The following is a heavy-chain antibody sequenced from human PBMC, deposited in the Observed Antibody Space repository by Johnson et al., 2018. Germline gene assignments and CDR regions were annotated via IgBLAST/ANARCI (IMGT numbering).Heavy chain of an antibody. Sequence: QVQLVQSGGGVVQPGRSLRLSCAASGFTFSSYSIHWVRQAPGKGLEWVAFIWYDGRQKYYADFVKGRLTISRDNSKNIVYLEMSSLRVEDTAVYFCAREGNGDHGMDVWGHGTTVSVSS. CDR2: IWYDGRQK. CDR1: GFTFSSYS. D-gene: IGHD4-17*01. CDR3: AREGNGDHGMDV. J-gene: IGHJ6*02. V-gene: IGHV3-33*01.